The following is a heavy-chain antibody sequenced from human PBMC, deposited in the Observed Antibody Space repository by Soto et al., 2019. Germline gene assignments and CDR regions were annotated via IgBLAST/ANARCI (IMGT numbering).Heavy chain of an antibody. CDR1: GFTFSSYA. CDR2: ISYDGSNT. V-gene: IGHV3-30*04. D-gene: IGHD1-26*01. Sequence: GGSLRLSCAASGFTFSSYAMHWVRQAPGKGLEWVAVISYDGSNTYYADSVKGRFTITRDNSKNTLYLQMNSLSAEDTAVYACASDRWGYYFDYWGQGTLVTVSS. CDR3: ASDRWGYYFDY. J-gene: IGHJ4*02.